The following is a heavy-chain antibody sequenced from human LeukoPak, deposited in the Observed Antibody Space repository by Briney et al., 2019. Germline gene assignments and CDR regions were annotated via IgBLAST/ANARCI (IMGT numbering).Heavy chain of an antibody. J-gene: IGHJ4*02. CDR1: GFTFNNYD. D-gene: IGHD3-22*01. V-gene: IGHV3-20*04. CDR2: INWNAVRV. CDR3: ARLRNYDSSGYYFEIDY. Sequence: GGSLRLSCTASGFTFNNYDMRWVRQAPGKGLEWVSGINWNAVRVGYADSVKGRFTISRDNAKNSMYLQMNSLRAEDTAFYYCARLRNYDSSGYYFEIDYWGQGTLVTVSS.